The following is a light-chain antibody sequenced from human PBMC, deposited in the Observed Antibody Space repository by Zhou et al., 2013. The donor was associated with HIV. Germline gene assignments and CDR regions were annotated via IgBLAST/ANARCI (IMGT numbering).Light chain of an antibody. CDR1: QTLSSF. CDR3: QQYGTSPLT. Sequence: EIVLTQSPATLSLSPGERATLSCRASQTLSSFLAWYQQKSGQAPRLLIYDTSNRATGIPARFSGSGSGTDFTLTISSLEPEDFAEYYCQQYGTSPLTFGGGT. V-gene: IGKV3-11*01. J-gene: IGKJ4*01. CDR2: DTS.